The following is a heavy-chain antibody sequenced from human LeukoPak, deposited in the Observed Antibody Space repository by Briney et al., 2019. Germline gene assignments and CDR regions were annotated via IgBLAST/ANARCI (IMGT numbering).Heavy chain of an antibody. CDR1: GFTFSDYS. Sequence: PGGSLRLSCAAPGFTFSDYSMSCIREAPGKGHEWVSYISRRGGSVYYADSVKGRFTISRDNAKNSLYLQMNSLRAEDTAVYYCARYTVLVSGTFDYWGQGTLVTVSS. CDR3: ARYTVLVSGTFDY. CDR2: ISRRGGSV. J-gene: IGHJ4*02. D-gene: IGHD5-18*01. V-gene: IGHV3-11*01.